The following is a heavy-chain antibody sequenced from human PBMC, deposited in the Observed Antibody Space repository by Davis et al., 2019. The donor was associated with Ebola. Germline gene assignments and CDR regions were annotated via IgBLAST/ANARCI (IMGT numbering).Heavy chain of an antibody. CDR1: GGSISSGGYY. V-gene: IGHV4-31*03. D-gene: IGHD3-10*01. CDR3: ARENARTMVRGVTRYFDL. J-gene: IGHJ2*01. CDR2: IYYSGST. Sequence: PSETLSLTCTVSGGSISSGGYYWSWIRQHPGKGLEWIGYIYYSGSTYYNPSLKSRVTISVDTSKNQFSLKLSSVTAADTAVYYCARENARTMVRGVTRYFDLWGRGTLVTVSS.